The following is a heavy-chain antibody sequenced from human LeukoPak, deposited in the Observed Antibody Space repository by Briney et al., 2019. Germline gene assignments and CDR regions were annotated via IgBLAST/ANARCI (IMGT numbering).Heavy chain of an antibody. CDR2: INPSGGST. CDR1: GYTFTSYY. D-gene: IGHD3-3*01. J-gene: IGHJ5*02. CDR3: ARDDCSKSFGVVTGAWFDP. V-gene: IGHV1-46*01. Sequence: ASVKVSCKASGYTFTSYYMHWVRQAPGQGLEWMGIINPSGGSTSYAQKFQGRVTMTRDTSTSTVYLELSSLRSEDTAVYYWARDDCSKSFGVVTGAWFDPWGQGTLVTVSS.